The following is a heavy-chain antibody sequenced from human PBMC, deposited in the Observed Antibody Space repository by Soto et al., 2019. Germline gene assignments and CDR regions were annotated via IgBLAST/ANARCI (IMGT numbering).Heavy chain of an antibody. D-gene: IGHD6-13*01. CDR3: ARDFGGSSWYDY. Sequence: GGSLRLSCAASGFTFSSYSMNWVRQAPGKGLEWVSSISSSSSYIYYADSVKGRFTISRDNAKNSLYLQMNSLRAEDTAVYYCARDFGGSSWYDYWGQGTLVTVSS. CDR1: GFTFSSYS. J-gene: IGHJ4*02. CDR2: ISSSSSYI. V-gene: IGHV3-21*01.